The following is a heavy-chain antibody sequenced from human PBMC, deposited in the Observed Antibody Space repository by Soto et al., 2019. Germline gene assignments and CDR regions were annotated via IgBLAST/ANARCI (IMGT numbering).Heavy chain of an antibody. CDR3: EKDRGWGSYAANYYYYGRAV. D-gene: IGHD3-16*01. CDR1: GFTFDDYA. J-gene: IGHJ6*02. V-gene: IGHV3-9*01. CDR2: INWNSGSI. Sequence: PGGSLRLSCAASGFTFDDYAMHWVRQAPGKGLEWVSGINWNSGSIGYADSVKGRFTISRDNAKTSLYLKMNSLRAEDTALYYWEKDRGWGSYAANYYYYGRAVWGQGTRVTVSS.